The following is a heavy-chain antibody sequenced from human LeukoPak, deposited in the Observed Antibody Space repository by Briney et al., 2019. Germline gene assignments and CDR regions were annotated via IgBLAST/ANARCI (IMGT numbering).Heavy chain of an antibody. D-gene: IGHD3-3*01. V-gene: IGHV1-69*13. CDR1: GGTFSSYA. Sequence: SVKVSCKASGGTFSSYAISWVRQAPGQGLEWMGGIIPIFGTANYAQKFQGRVTITADESTSTAYMELSSLRSEDTAVYYCARSGEPSYYDFWSGYYIRGIYHYGMDVWGQGTTVTVSS. CDR3: ARSGEPSYYDFWSGYYIRGIYHYGMDV. J-gene: IGHJ6*02. CDR2: IIPIFGTA.